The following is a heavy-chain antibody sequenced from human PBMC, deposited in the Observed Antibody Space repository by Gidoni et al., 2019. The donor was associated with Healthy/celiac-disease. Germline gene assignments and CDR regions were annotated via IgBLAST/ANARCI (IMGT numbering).Heavy chain of an antibody. V-gene: IGHV4-39*01. CDR2: ST. D-gene: IGHD3-9*01. CDR3: ARHFDFFMSGFDY. Sequence: STYYNPSLKSRVTISVDTSKNQFSLKLSSVTAADTAVYYCARHFDFFMSGFDYWGQGTLVTVSS. J-gene: IGHJ4*02.